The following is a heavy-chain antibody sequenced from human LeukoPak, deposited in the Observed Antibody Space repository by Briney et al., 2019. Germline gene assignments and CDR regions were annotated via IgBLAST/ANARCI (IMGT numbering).Heavy chain of an antibody. CDR2: INPSGGST. D-gene: IGHD2-21*02. CDR3: ARYCGGDCSSGRNAFDI. J-gene: IGHJ3*02. CDR1: GYTFTSYY. Sequence: GASVKVSCKASGYTFTSYYVHWVRQAPGQGLEWMGIINPSGGSTSYAQKFQGRVTMTRDTSTSTVYMELSSLRSEDTAVYYCARYCGGDCSSGRNAFDIWGQGTMVTVSS. V-gene: IGHV1-46*01.